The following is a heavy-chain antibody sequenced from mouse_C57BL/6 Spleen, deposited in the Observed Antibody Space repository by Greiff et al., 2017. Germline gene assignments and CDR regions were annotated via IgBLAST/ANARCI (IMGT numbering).Heavy chain of an antibody. D-gene: IGHD2-1*01. Sequence: VQLKESGPELVKPGASVTISCKASGYSFTGYYMHWVKQSHGNILDWIGYIYPYNGVSSSNQKFKGKATLTVDKSSSTAYMELRSLTSEDSAVYYCAREVDGNYRGGFAYWGQGTLVTVSA. CDR2: IYPYNGVS. V-gene: IGHV1-31*01. J-gene: IGHJ3*01. CDR1: GYSFTGYY. CDR3: AREVDGNYRGGFAY.